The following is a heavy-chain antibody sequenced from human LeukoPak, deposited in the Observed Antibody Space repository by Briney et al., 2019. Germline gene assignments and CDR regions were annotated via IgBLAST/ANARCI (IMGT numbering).Heavy chain of an antibody. V-gene: IGHV3-7*01. CDR2: MNPDGSVK. Sequence: QPGGSLRLSCAASGFTFRGSGMSWVPQAPGKGLEWVADMNPDGSVKYYVDSVTGRFTISRDNAKNSLYLLMDSLRAEDTAIYYCARDPHCGAVDIWGQGTLVTVSS. CDR1: GFTFRGSG. D-gene: IGHD2-21*02. J-gene: IGHJ3*02. CDR3: ARDPHCGAVDI.